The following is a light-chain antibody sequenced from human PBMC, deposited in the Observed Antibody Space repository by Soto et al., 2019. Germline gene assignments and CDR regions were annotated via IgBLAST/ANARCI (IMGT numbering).Light chain of an antibody. J-gene: IGLJ1*01. V-gene: IGLV2-8*01. CDR1: SSDVGGYDY. Sequence: QSALTQPPSASGSPGQSVTISCTGTSSDVGGYDYVSWYQHHPGKAPKLMIYEVTKRPSGVPDRFSGSKSGNTASLTVSGLQADDEADYYCNSYVGSNNYVFGTGTKLTVL. CDR3: NSYVGSNNYV. CDR2: EVT.